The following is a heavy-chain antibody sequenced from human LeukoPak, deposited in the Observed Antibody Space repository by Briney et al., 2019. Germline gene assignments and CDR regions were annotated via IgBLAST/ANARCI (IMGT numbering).Heavy chain of an antibody. CDR3: ARDSSGWYEGNYFDY. D-gene: IGHD6-19*01. CDR2: IYTSGST. V-gene: IGHV4-4*07. CDR1: GGSISSYY. J-gene: IGHJ4*02. Sequence: PSETLSLTYTVSGGSISSYYWSWIRQPAGKGLEWIGRIYTSGSTNYNPSLKSRVTMSVDTSKNQFSLKLSSVTAADTAVYYCARDSSGWYEGNYFDYWGQGTLVTVSS.